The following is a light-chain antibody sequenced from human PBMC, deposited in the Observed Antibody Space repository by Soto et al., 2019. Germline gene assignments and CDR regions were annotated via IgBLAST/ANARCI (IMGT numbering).Light chain of an antibody. Sequence: EIVMTQSPATLSVSPGERATVSCRASQSVSIKLAWYQQKPGQAPRLLIYAASTRATDIPARFSGSGYGTEFTLTISSLKSEDSAFYYCQQYSHWPPQLTFGGGTKVEMK. CDR1: QSVSIK. CDR3: QQYSHWPPQLT. J-gene: IGKJ4*01. CDR2: AAS. V-gene: IGKV3-15*01.